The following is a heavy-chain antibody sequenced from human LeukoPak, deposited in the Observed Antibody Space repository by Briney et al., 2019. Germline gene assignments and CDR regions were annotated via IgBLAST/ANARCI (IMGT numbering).Heavy chain of an antibody. D-gene: IGHD6-19*01. Sequence: ASVKVSCTASGYTFTGYAMHWVRQAPGQRLEWMGWINVGNGNTRYSQKLQGRVTITRDTSATTTYMELSSLRSEDTAVYYCARGIGANSGWYLIDYWGQGTLVTVSS. V-gene: IGHV1-3*01. J-gene: IGHJ4*02. CDR1: GYTFTGYA. CDR2: INVGNGNT. CDR3: ARGIGANSGWYLIDY.